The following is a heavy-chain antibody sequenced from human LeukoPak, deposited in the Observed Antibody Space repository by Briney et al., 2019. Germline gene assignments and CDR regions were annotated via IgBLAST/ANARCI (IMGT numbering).Heavy chain of an antibody. V-gene: IGHV3-11*01. CDR1: GFTFSDYY. D-gene: IGHD3-22*01. CDR2: ISGSGSAI. Sequence: GGSLRLSCAASGFTFSDYYMSWIRQAPGKGLEWVSYISGSGSAIYYADSVKGRFTISRDNAKNSLYLQMNSLRAEDTAVYYCASDPARDYYDTSGYFRWVDYWGQGTLVTVSS. CDR3: ASDPARDYYDTSGYFRWVDY. J-gene: IGHJ4*02.